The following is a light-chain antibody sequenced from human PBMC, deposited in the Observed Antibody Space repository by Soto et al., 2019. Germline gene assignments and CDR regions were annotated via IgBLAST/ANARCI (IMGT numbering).Light chain of an antibody. CDR1: QSISSNY. Sequence: EVVLTQSPGTLSLSPGGRATLSCRASQSISSNYLACYQQKLGQAPRLLIFAASSRATGIPDRFSGSGSGTDFTLTISRLEPEDFAVYYCQQYGGLPRTFGQGTKVEI. CDR3: QQYGGLPRT. CDR2: AAS. J-gene: IGKJ1*01. V-gene: IGKV3-20*01.